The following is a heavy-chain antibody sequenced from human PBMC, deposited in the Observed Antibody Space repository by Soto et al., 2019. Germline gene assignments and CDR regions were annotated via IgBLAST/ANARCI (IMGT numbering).Heavy chain of an antibody. D-gene: IGHD6-19*01. Sequence: SPTHSLSCAMSVDSNSRSRVAGNCIKQSPSRVLEWLGRTYYRSKWCYDYAVSVKGRVTINPDTSKNQFSLHLNSVTPEDTAVYYCARAYSSGWYSYSDYWAQGTLVTVPQ. CDR2: TYYRSKWCY. J-gene: IGHJ4*02. V-gene: IGHV6-1*01. CDR3: ARAYSSGWYSYSDY. CDR1: VDSNSRSRVA.